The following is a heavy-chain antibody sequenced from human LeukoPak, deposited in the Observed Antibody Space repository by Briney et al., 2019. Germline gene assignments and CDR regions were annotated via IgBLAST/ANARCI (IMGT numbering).Heavy chain of an antibody. Sequence: SETLSLTCTVSGGSISSGGYYWSWIRQHPGKGLEWIGYICYSGSTYYNPSLKSRVTISVDTSKNQFSLKLSSVTAADTAVYYCARATMLSAFDIWGQGTMVTVSS. CDR2: ICYSGST. J-gene: IGHJ3*02. V-gene: IGHV4-31*03. CDR1: GGSISSGGYY. D-gene: IGHD2-8*01. CDR3: ARATMLSAFDI.